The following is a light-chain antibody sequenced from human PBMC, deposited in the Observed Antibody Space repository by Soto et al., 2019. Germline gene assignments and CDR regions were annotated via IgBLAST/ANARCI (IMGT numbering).Light chain of an antibody. CDR3: QQFEYLIT. V-gene: IGKV3-20*01. CDR1: QIVSSNN. J-gene: IGKJ5*01. CDR2: GAS. Sequence: EIVLTQSPGTLSLSPGERVTLSCRASQIVSSNNLAWYQQKTGQSPRLLIYGASRRATGIPDRFSASGSGTDFTLTISRLEPEDFAVYYCQQFEYLITFGQGTRVEIK.